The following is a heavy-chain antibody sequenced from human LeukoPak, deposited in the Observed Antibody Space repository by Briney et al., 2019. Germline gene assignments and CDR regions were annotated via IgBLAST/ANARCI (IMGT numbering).Heavy chain of an antibody. CDR3: ARDTYYYDSSGYYLDYYFDY. CDR2: ISSSSSYI. Sequence: PGGSLRLSCAASGFTFSSYSMNWVRQAPGKGLEWVSSISSSSSYIYYADSVKGRFTISRDNAKNSLYLQMNSLRAEDTAAYYCARDTYYYDSSGYYLDYYFDYWGQGTLVTVSS. D-gene: IGHD3-22*01. J-gene: IGHJ4*02. V-gene: IGHV3-21*01. CDR1: GFTFSSYS.